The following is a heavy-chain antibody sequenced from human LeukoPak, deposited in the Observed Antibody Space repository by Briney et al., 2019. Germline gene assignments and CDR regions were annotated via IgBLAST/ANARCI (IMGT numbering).Heavy chain of an antibody. CDR3: AKNKGIWSI. D-gene: IGHD2-15*01. V-gene: IGHV3-23*01. CDR2: ISDLGVSA. CDR1: GFTFSSYE. Sequence: GGSLRLSCAASGFTFSSYEMNWVRQAPGKGLEWVSTISDLGVSAYYADSVKGRFTIFRDNSQNTLYLQMNSLRADDTAVYFCAKNKGIWSIWGQGTMVTVSS. J-gene: IGHJ3*02.